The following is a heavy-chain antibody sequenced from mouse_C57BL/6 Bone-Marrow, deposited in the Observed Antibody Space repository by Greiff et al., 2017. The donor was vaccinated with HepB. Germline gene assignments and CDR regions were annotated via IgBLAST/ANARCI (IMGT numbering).Heavy chain of an antibody. CDR2: ISDGGSYT. D-gene: IGHD1-1*02. V-gene: IGHV5-4*03. CDR1: GFTFSSYA. Sequence: DVKLQESGGGLVKPGGSLKLSCAASGFTFSSYAMSWVRQTPEKRLEWVATISDGGSYTYYPDNVKGRFTISRDNAKNNLYLQMSHLKSEDTAMYYCARFTIRMDYWGQGTSVTVSS. J-gene: IGHJ4*01. CDR3: ARFTIRMDY.